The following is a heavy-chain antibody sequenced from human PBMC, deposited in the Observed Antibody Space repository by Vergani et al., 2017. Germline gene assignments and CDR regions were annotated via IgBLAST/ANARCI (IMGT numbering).Heavy chain of an antibody. Sequence: QVQLQQWGAGLVKPSETLSLTCVVHVGSLSGSYWSWIRQPPGKGLEWIGEINHSGSANYNPSLQSRVTISIDTSKNQFSLRLFSVTAADTAVYYCARAGIWLPNNWGQGTLVTVS. J-gene: IGHJ4*02. D-gene: IGHD3-9*01. V-gene: IGHV4-34*02. CDR3: ARAGIWLPNN. CDR1: VGSLSGSY. CDR2: INHSGSA.